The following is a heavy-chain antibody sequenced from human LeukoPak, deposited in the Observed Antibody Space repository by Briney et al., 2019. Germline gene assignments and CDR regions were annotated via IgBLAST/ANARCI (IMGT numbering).Heavy chain of an antibody. D-gene: IGHD3-3*01. Sequence: GESPKISCKGSGYSFTSYWIGWVRQMPGKGLEWMGIIYPGDSDTRYSPSFQGQVTISADKSISTAYLQWSSLKASDAAMYYCAGGGFWSGYSFDYWGQGTLVTVSS. CDR3: AGGGFWSGYSFDY. CDR2: IYPGDSDT. CDR1: GYSFTSYW. J-gene: IGHJ4*02. V-gene: IGHV5-51*01.